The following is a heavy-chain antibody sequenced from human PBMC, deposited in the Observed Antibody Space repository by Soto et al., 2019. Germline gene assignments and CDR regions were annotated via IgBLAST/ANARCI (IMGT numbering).Heavy chain of an antibody. D-gene: IGHD3-22*01. CDR3: ARGSWHYYDSSGYSYFDY. Sequence: QLQLQESGSGLVKPSQTLSLTCAVSGGSISSGGYSWSWIRQPPGKGLGWIGYIYHSGSTYYNPSLKSRVTISVDRSKNQFSLKLSSVTAADTAVYYCARGSWHYYDSSGYSYFDYWGQGTLVTVSS. J-gene: IGHJ4*02. V-gene: IGHV4-30-2*01. CDR2: IYHSGST. CDR1: GGSISSGGYS.